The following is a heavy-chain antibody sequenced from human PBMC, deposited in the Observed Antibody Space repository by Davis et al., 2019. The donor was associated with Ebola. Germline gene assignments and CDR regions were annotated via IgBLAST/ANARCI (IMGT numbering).Heavy chain of an antibody. CDR3: ARGYDSRGRGLDYFDY. J-gene: IGHJ4*02. D-gene: IGHD3-22*01. CDR1: GYTFNSYY. Sequence: ASVKVSCKASGYTFNSYYIHWVRQAPGQGLEWMGIINPSGGSTTYAQKLQGRVTMTTDTSTSTADLVLRTLRSDDTAVYYCARGYDSRGRGLDYFDYWGQGTLVTVSS. CDR2: INPSGGST. V-gene: IGHV1-46*02.